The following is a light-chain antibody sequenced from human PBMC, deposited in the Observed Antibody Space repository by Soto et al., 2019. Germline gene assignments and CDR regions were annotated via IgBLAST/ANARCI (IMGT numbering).Light chain of an antibody. CDR3: CSYAGSSTAV. V-gene: IGLV2-11*01. CDR2: DVT. CDR1: SSDVGGYNY. J-gene: IGLJ2*01. Sequence: QSALTQPRSVSGSPGQSVTISCTGTSSDVGGYNYVSWYQQHPGKAPKVMIYDVTKRPSGVPDRFSGSKSGNTASLTISGLQAEDEADYYCCSYAGSSTAVFGGGTKLTVL.